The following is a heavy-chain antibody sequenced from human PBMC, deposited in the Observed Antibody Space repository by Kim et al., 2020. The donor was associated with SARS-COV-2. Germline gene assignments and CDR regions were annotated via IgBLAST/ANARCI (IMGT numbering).Heavy chain of an antibody. D-gene: IGHD6-6*01. CDR1: GFTFSSYG. Sequence: GGSLRLSCAASGFTFSSYGMHWVRQAPGKGLEWVAVISYDGSNKYYADSVKGRFTISRDNSKNTLYLQMNSLRAEDTAVYYCAKEARGFPAIYYYYGMDVWGQGTTVTVSS. CDR3: AKEARGFPAIYYYYGMDV. J-gene: IGHJ6*02. CDR2: ISYDGSNK. V-gene: IGHV3-30*18.